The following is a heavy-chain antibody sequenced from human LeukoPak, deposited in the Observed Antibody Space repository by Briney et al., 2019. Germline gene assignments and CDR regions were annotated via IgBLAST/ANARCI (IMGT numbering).Heavy chain of an antibody. D-gene: IGHD3-9*01. V-gene: IGHV1-2*02. CDR2: INPNSGGT. CDR1: GYTFTGYY. CDR3: ARDLRYPFGGFDP. J-gene: IGHJ5*02. Sequence: ASVKVSCKASGYTFTGYYMHWVRQAPGQGLEWMGWINPNSGGTNYAQKFRGRVTMTRDTSISTAYMELSRLRSDDTAVYYCARDLRYPFGGFDPWGQGILVTVSS.